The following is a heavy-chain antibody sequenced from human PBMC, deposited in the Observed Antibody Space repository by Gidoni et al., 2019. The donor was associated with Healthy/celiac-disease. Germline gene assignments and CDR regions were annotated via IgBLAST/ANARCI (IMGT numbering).Heavy chain of an antibody. CDR3: AKDEAIVVGTQKINWCDP. J-gene: IGHJ5*02. V-gene: IGHV3-23*01. D-gene: IGHD2-15*01. Sequence: EVQLLESGGGLVQPGGSLRLSCAASGFTFSRYAMSWVRPAPGKGLEWVSAISGSGGSTYDADSVKGRFTISRDNSKNTLYLQMNSLRAEDTAVYYCAKDEAIVVGTQKINWCDPWGQGTLVTVSS. CDR1: GFTFSRYA. CDR2: ISGSGGST.